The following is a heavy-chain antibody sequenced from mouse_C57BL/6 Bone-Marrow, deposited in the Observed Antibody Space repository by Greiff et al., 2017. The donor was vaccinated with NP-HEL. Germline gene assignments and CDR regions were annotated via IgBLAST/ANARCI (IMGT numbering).Heavy chain of an antibody. CDR3: ASKAGPNYYGSSFFAY. D-gene: IGHD1-1*01. J-gene: IGHJ3*01. CDR1: GFTFSSYA. V-gene: IGHV5-4*01. CDR2: ISDGGSYT. Sequence: EVQVVESGGGLVKPGGSLKLSCAASGFTFSSYAMSWVRQTPEKRLEWVATISDGGSYTYYPDNVKGRFTISRDNAKNNLYLQMSHLKSEDTAMYYCASKAGPNYYGSSFFAYWGQGTRVTVSA.